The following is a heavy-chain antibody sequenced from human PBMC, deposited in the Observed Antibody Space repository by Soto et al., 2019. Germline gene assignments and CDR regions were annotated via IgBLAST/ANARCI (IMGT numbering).Heavy chain of an antibody. CDR2: IWYDGSNK. D-gene: IGHD3-10*01. V-gene: IGHV3-33*01. J-gene: IGHJ3*02. CDR1: GFSFSSYG. Sequence: QVQLVESGGGVVQPGRSLRLSCAASGFSFSSYGMHWVRQAPVKGLEWVALIWYDGSNKYYADSVKGRFTISRDNSKNTLYLQMNSLRAEDTAVYYCARDLLFGEASKAFDIWGQGTMVTVSS. CDR3: ARDLLFGEASKAFDI.